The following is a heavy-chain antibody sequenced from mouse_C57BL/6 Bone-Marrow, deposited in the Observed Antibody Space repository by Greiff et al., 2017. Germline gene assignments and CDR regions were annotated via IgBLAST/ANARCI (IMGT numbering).Heavy chain of an antibody. CDR3: AGLYYGNPYWYFDV. V-gene: IGHV1-26*01. CDR2: INPNNGGT. Sequence: EVQLQQSGPELVKPGASVKISCKASGYTFTDYYMNWVKQSHGKSLEWIGDINPNNGGTSYNQKFKGKATLTVDKSSSTAYMELRSLTSADSAVYYGAGLYYGNPYWYFDVWGTGTTVTVSS. CDR1: GYTFTDYY. J-gene: IGHJ1*03. D-gene: IGHD2-1*01.